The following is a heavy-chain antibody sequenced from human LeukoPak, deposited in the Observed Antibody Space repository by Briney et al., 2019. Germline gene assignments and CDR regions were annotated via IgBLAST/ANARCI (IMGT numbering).Heavy chain of an antibody. CDR3: TTDPGTSCYGPCPNWFDP. Sequence: PGGSLRLSCAASGFTFSNAWMSWVRQAPGKGLEWVGRIKSKTDGGTTDYAAPVKGRFTISRDDSKNTLYLQMNSLKAEDTAVYYCTTDPGTSCYGPCPNWFDPWGQGTLVTVSS. CDR2: IKSKTDGGTT. D-gene: IGHD2-2*01. CDR1: GFTFSNAW. V-gene: IGHV3-15*01. J-gene: IGHJ5*02.